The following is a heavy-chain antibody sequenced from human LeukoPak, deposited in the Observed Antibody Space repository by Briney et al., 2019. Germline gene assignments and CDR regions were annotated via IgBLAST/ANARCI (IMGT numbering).Heavy chain of an antibody. V-gene: IGHV3-21*01. CDR3: ARDHYYDSSGYGSED. J-gene: IGHJ4*02. D-gene: IGHD3-22*01. CDR1: GFTFSSYS. CDR2: ISSSSSYI. Sequence: GSLRLSCAASGFTFSSYSMNWVRQAPGKGLEWVSSISSSSSYIYYADSVKGRFTISRDNAKNSLYLQMNSLRAEDTAVYYCARDHYYDSSGYGSEDWGQGTLVTVSS.